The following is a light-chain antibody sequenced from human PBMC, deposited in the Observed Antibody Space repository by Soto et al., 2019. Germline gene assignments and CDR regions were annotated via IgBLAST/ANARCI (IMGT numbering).Light chain of an antibody. V-gene: IGLV2-8*01. J-gene: IGLJ1*01. CDR2: EVT. CDR3: SEYAGRIRYV. Sequence: QSVLTQPPSASGSPGQSLTISCTGTSSDIGGYNSVSWYQQHPGKAPKLIIYEVTKRPSGVPDRFSGSKSGNTASLTVSGRPAEDEADYYCSEYAGRIRYVVGTGTKV. CDR1: SSDIGGYNS.